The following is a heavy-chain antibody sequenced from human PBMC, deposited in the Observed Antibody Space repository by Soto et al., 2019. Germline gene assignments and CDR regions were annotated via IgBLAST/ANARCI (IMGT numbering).Heavy chain of an antibody. J-gene: IGHJ4*02. Sequence: EVQLVESGGDLVQPGGSLRLSCAASGFTFSTYWMHWVRQAPGKGLLWVSRIKTDGTYATYADSVKGRFTISRDNVESTLYWPVNSLRVEDAAVNDCGSGGSGYYANWGQGALVTVSS. CDR3: GSGGSGYYAN. D-gene: IGHD3-22*01. CDR1: GFTFSTYW. CDR2: IKTDGTYA. V-gene: IGHV3-74*01.